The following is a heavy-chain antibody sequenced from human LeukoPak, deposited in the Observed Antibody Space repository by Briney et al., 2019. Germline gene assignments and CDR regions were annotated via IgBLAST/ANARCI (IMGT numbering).Heavy chain of an antibody. CDR1: GFTFSNYW. V-gene: IGHV3-7*01. Sequence: GGSLRLSCVAAGFTFSNYWMSWVRQAPGKGLEWVANIKQDGSENYYVDSVKGRFTISRDNAKNSLYLQMNSLRAEDTAMYYCARGSGWYFPWGQGTLVTVSS. J-gene: IGHJ5*02. CDR2: IKQDGSEN. CDR3: ARGSGWYFP. D-gene: IGHD6-19*01.